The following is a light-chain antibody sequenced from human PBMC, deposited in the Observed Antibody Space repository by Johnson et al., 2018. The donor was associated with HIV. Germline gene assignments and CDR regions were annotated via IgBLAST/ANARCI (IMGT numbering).Light chain of an antibody. V-gene: IGLV1-51*01. Sequence: QSVLTQPPSVSAAPGQKVTISCSGSSSNIGNNYVSWYQQLPGTAPKLLIYDNNKRPSGIPDRFSGSKSGTSATLGITGLQTGDGADYYCGTWDSSLSASYVFGTGTKVTGL. CDR3: GTWDSSLSASYV. CDR2: DNN. CDR1: SSNIGNNY. J-gene: IGLJ1*01.